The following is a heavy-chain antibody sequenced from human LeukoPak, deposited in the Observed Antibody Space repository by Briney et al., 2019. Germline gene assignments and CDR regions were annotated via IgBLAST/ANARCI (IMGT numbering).Heavy chain of an antibody. J-gene: IGHJ5*02. CDR1: GYSITSYW. D-gene: IGHD6-13*01. Sequence: GEPLKISSKGSGYSITSYWISWVRQMPGKGQEGMGRFDTSDSNTNYSPSFPGHVTISADKSISTAYLQWSSLKASDTAMYYCARQGGAAGPWGQGTLVTVSS. CDR3: ARQGGAAGP. CDR2: FDTSDSNT. V-gene: IGHV5-10-1*01.